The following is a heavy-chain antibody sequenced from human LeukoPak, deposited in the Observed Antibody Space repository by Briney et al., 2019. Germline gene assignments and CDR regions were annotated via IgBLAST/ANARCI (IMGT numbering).Heavy chain of an antibody. CDR1: GYTFTGYY. D-gene: IGHD3-3*01. V-gene: IGHV1-2*02. CDR2: INPNSGDT. J-gene: IGHJ4*02. Sequence: ASVKVSCKASGYTFTGYYLHWVRQAPGQGLEWMGWINPNSGDTNYAQKFQGRVTMTRDTSISTAYMELSRLRSDDTALYYCARDLSDFWSAYYGHWGQGTLVTVSS. CDR3: ARDLSDFWSAYYGH.